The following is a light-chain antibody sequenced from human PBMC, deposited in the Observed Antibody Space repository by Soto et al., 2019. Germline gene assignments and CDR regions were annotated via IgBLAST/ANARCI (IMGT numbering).Light chain of an antibody. Sequence: EIVMTQSPATLSVSPGDGATLSCRASQSVGSNLAWYQQKPGQPPRLLISGASTRATGIPARFSGSGSGREFTLTISSLQSEDFAVYYCQQYNNWPPMFGQGTKVDI. V-gene: IGKV3-15*01. CDR2: GAS. J-gene: IGKJ1*01. CDR3: QQYNNWPPM. CDR1: QSVGSN.